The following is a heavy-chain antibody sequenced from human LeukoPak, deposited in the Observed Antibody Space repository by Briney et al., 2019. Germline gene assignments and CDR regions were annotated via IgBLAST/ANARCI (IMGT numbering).Heavy chain of an antibody. CDR1: GFTFSSYE. CDR2: ISSSGSTI. Sequence: GGSLRLSCAASGFTFSSYEMNWVRQAPGKGLEWVSYISSSGSTIYYADSVKGRFTISRDNAKNSLYLQMNGLRAEDTAVYYCAREGMVRGVFDYWGQGTLVTVSS. V-gene: IGHV3-48*03. CDR3: AREGMVRGVFDY. D-gene: IGHD3-10*01. J-gene: IGHJ4*02.